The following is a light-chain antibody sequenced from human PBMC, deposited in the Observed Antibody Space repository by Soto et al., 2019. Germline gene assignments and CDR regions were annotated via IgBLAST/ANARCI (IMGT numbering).Light chain of an antibody. J-gene: IGKJ1*01. Sequence: EIVFTQSPGTLSLSPVERATLYCRASQSVSNNYLAWYQQKPGQAPRLLIYGASNRATGIPDRFSGSGSGTDFTLTISRLEPEDFAVYYCQQYGSSGTFGQGTKVDIK. CDR1: QSVSNNY. V-gene: IGKV3-20*01. CDR2: GAS. CDR3: QQYGSSGT.